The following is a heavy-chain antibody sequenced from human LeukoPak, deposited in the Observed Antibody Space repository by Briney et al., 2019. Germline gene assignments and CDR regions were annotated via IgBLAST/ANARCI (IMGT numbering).Heavy chain of an antibody. CDR3: AKDSRRLVRGDMDY. CDR2: IIGSGGST. V-gene: IGHV3-23*01. CDR1: GFTFSSYA. Sequence: GGSLRLSCAASGFTFSSYAMSWVRQAPGKGLEWVSAIIGSGGSTYYADCVNGRFTLSRDNSKSTLYLQMKSLRAEDTAVYYCAKDSRRLVRGDMDYWGQGTLVTVSS. D-gene: IGHD3-10*01. J-gene: IGHJ4*02.